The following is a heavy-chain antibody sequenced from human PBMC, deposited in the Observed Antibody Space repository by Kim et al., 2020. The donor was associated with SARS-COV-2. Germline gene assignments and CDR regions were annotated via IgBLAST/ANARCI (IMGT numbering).Heavy chain of an antibody. D-gene: IGHD3-22*01. J-gene: IGHJ4*02. CDR1: GFTVSSNY. Sequence: GGSLRLSCAASGFTVSSNYMSWVRQAPGKGLEWVSVIYSGGSTYYADSVKGRFTISRDNSKNTLYLQMNSLRAEDTAVYYCARAGTYYYDSSGYLDYWGQGTLVTVSS. CDR2: IYSGGST. CDR3: ARAGTYYYDSSGYLDY. V-gene: IGHV3-53*01.